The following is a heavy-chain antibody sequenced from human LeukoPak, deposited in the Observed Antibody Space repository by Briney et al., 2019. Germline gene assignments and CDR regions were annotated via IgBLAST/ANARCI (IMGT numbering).Heavy chain of an antibody. CDR2: ISAYNGDT. Sequence: AAVTVSFAASGYTFTTDGISGGRQAPGQGGERMGWISAYNGDTNYAQKLQGRVTMTTDTSTSTAYMELRSLRSDDTAVYYCARPYGSGSYYNSPLDYWGQGTLVTVSS. CDR3: ARPYGSGSYYNSPLDY. V-gene: IGHV1-18*04. CDR1: GYTFTTDG. J-gene: IGHJ4*02. D-gene: IGHD3-10*01.